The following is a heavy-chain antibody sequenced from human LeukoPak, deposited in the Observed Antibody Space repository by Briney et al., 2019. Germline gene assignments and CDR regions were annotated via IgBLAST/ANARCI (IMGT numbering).Heavy chain of an antibody. J-gene: IGHJ4*02. Sequence: GGPLSLSCAASGFTSRDYYLSWIRKAQGKGREWVSYISSSGSTIYYADSVKGRFTISRDNAKNSLYLQMNSLRAEDTAVYYCAGLDLGELIWGQGTLVTVSS. CDR3: AGLDLGELI. V-gene: IGHV3-11*04. CDR2: ISSSGSTI. D-gene: IGHD3-16*01. CDR1: GFTSRDYY.